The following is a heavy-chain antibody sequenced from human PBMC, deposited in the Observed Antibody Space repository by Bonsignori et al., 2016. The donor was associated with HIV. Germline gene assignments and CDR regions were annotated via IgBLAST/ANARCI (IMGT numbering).Heavy chain of an antibody. CDR3: ARASGADSRQPTPYY. V-gene: IGHV1-18*01. J-gene: IGHJ4*02. Sequence: WVRQAPGQGLEWMGWISAYNGDTNYAQSLQGRVTMTTDTSTSTAYMELMSLRSDDTAIYYCARASGADSRQPTPYYWGQGTLVTVSS. D-gene: IGHD3-22*01. CDR2: ISAYNGDT.